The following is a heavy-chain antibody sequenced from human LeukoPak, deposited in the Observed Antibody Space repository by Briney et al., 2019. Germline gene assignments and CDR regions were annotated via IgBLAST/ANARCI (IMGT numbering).Heavy chain of an antibody. D-gene: IGHD2-2*01. V-gene: IGHV3-7*05. CDR1: GFTFSNYW. CDR2: INHDGTEK. CDR3: ARGGSSRFDA. J-gene: IGHJ5*02. Sequence: GGSLRLSCAASGFTFSNYWMSWVRQAPGKGLEWVAKINHDGTEKYYVDSVKGRFTISRDNAENSLYLQMNSLRAEDTAVYYCARGGSSRFDAWGQGTLVTVSS.